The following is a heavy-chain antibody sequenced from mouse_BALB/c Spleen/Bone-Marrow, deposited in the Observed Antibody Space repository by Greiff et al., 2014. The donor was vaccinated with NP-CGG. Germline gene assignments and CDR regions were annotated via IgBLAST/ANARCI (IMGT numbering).Heavy chain of an antibody. J-gene: IGHJ2*01. CDR2: IDPYNGGT. V-gene: IGHV1S135*01. CDR1: GYAFTSYN. D-gene: IGHD2-4*01. Sequence: VQLQQPGPELVKPGASVKVSCKASGYAFTSYNMYRVKQSHGKSLEWIGYIDPYNGGTYYNQKFKGKATLTVDKSSSTAYMHLNSLTSEDSALYYCARYFDYDHFDYWGQGTTLTVSS. CDR3: ARYFDYDHFDY.